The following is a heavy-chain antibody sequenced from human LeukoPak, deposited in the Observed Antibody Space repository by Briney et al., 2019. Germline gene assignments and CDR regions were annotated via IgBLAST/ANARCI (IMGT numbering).Heavy chain of an antibody. V-gene: IGHV4-30-2*01. CDR3: ARENQPTDYYMDV. D-gene: IGHD2-2*01. Sequence: DPSETLSLTCTVSGGSISSGGYYWSWIRQPPGKGLEWIGYIYHSGSTYYNPSLKSRVTISVDRSKNQFSLKLSSVTAADTAVYYCARENQPTDYYMDVWGKGTTVPVSS. CDR1: GGSISSGGYY. J-gene: IGHJ6*03. CDR2: IYHSGST.